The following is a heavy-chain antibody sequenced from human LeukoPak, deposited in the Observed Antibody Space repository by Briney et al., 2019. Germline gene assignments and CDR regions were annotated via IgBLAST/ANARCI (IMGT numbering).Heavy chain of an antibody. CDR1: GFTFSSSS. D-gene: IGHD3/OR15-3a*01. J-gene: IGHJ4*02. CDR2: ISGSGVSS. Sequence: GGSLRLSCAASGFTFSSSSMTWVRQAPGKGLEWVSAISGSGVSSYYADSVQGRFTVSRDNSKKTLYLQMNSLRAEDTAIYYCAKEAGYRTGLWQSYFDNWGQGILVTVSS. V-gene: IGHV3-23*01. CDR3: AKEAGYRTGLWQSYFDN.